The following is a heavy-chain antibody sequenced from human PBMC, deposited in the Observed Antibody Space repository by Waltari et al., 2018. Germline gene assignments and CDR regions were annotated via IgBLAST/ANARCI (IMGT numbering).Heavy chain of an antibody. CDR1: GGTFSSYA. V-gene: IGHV1-69*12. Sequence: QVQLVQSGAEVKKTGTSVKVSCKAYGGTFSSYASCWVRKAPGQGLEWMGGRIRIFVTAHYAHMVQGRGTITADESTTTADMELSSLRSEDTAVYYCAREEYSSSSPRQGFDPWGQGTLVTVSS. D-gene: IGHD6-6*01. CDR2: RIRIFVTA. CDR3: AREEYSSSSPRQGFDP. J-gene: IGHJ5*02.